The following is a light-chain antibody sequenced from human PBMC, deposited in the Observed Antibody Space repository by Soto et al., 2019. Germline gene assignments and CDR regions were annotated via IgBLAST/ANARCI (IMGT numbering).Light chain of an antibody. CDR3: SSYAGSIYVI. CDR2: EVS. CDR1: SSDVGGYNS. J-gene: IGLJ2*01. Sequence: QSALTQPPSASGSPGQSVTISCTGTSSDVGGYNSVSWYQQLPGKAPKLMIYEVSQRPSGVPDRFSGSKSGNTASLTVSGLQAEDEADYYCSSYAGSIYVIFGGGTKLTVL. V-gene: IGLV2-8*01.